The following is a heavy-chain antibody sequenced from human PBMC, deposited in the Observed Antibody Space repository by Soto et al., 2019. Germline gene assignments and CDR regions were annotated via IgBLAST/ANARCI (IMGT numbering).Heavy chain of an antibody. Sequence: EVQLLESGGGLAQPGGSLRLSCAASGFTFSIYGMSWVRQAPGKGLEWVAAIDGSGDTTYADSVKGRFTISRDNSKSTLHLQINGLRADDTALYYCAKGANFGVIISHFDYWGQGTLVTVSS. CDR3: AKGANFGVIISHFDY. D-gene: IGHD3-3*01. J-gene: IGHJ4*02. V-gene: IGHV3-23*01. CDR2: IDGSGDTT. CDR1: GFTFSIYG.